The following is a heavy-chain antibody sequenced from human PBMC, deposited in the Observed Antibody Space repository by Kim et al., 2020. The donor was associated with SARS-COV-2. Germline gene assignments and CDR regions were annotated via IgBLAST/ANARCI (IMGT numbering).Heavy chain of an antibody. CDR2: ISTAGGP. D-gene: IGHD4-17*01. V-gene: IGHV3-13*05. CDR1: GFTFSSYD. Sequence: GGSLRLSCAATGFTFSSYDMTWVRQATGKGLEWVSAISTAGGPYYSGDVKGRFTISRENAKNTLYLQMNSLRAGDTIVYYCARGRRHDYGGSEGGAFDIWGQGTMVTVSS. CDR3: ARGRRHDYGGSEGGAFDI. J-gene: IGHJ3*02.